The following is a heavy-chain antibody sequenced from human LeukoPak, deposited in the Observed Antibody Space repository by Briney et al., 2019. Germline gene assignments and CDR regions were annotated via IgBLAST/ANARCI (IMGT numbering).Heavy chain of an antibody. Sequence: GASLQISCKGSGYIFTSYWIGWVRPVPGKGLEWMGIIYPGDSDTIYSPSFQGQVTISADKSISTAYLQWSSLKASDTAMYYCARRGDGYEPFDYWGQGTLVTVS. D-gene: IGHD5-24*01. CDR3: ARRGDGYEPFDY. CDR1: GYIFTSYW. V-gene: IGHV5-51*01. CDR2: IYPGDSDT. J-gene: IGHJ4*02.